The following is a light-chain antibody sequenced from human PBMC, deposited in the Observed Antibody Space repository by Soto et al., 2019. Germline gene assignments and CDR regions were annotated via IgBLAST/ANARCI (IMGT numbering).Light chain of an antibody. Sequence: DIPITQSPSTPSASVGDRVTITCRASQSISSWLAWYQQKPGKAPKLLIYDASSLESGVPSKFSGSGSGTEFTLTISSLQPDDCATYYCQQYNSYSRTLGQGTKVDIK. J-gene: IGKJ1*01. CDR1: QSISSW. CDR2: DAS. CDR3: QQYNSYSRT. V-gene: IGKV1-5*01.